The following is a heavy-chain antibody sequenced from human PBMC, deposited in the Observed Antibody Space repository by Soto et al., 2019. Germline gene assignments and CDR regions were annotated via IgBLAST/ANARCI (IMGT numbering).Heavy chain of an antibody. CDR1: GYTFTGYY. CDR3: ARDGYSSSWSKIDY. V-gene: IGHV1-2*04. CDR2: INPNSGGT. Sequence: ASVKVSCKASGYTFTGYYMHWVRQAPGQGLEWMGWINPNSGGTNYAQKFQGWVTMTRDTSISTAYMELSRLRSDDTAVYYCARDGYSSSWSKIDYWGQGTLVTVSS. J-gene: IGHJ4*02. D-gene: IGHD6-13*01.